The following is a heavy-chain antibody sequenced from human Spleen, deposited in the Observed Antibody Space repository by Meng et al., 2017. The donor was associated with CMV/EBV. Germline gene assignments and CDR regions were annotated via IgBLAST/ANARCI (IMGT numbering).Heavy chain of an antibody. V-gene: IGHV1-18*01. Sequence: ASVKVSCKASGYTFTSYGISWVRQAPGQGLEWMGWISAYNGYTSYAQKFQGRVTMTRDTSTSTLYMELSSLRSEDTAMYYCARPWRDGYKFDAFDIWGQGTMVTVSS. D-gene: IGHD5-24*01. CDR2: ISAYNGYT. CDR1: GYTFTSYG. J-gene: IGHJ3*02. CDR3: ARPWRDGYKFDAFDI.